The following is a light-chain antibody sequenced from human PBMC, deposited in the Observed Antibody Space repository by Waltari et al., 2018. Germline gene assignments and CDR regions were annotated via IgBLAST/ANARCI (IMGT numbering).Light chain of an antibody. J-gene: IGKJ5*01. CDR2: AAS. CDR1: QSISSY. CDR3: QQYENLPLT. V-gene: IGKV1-39*01. Sequence: DIQMTQSPSSMSASVGDRVTITCRASQSISSYLNWYQQKPGKAPKLLIYAASSLQSGVPSRFSGSGSGTDFTLTISSLQPEDIATYYCQQYENLPLTFGQGTRLEI.